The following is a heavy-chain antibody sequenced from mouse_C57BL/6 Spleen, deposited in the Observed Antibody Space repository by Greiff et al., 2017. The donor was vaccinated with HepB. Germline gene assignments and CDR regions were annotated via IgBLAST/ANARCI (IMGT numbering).Heavy chain of an antibody. Sequence: VHVKQSGAELVKPGASVKLSCTASGFNIKDYYMHWVKQRTEQGLGWIGRIDPEDGETKYAPKFQGKATITADTSSNTAYLQLSSLTSDDTAVYYCARGGSLYYYAMDYWGQGTSVTVSS. J-gene: IGHJ4*01. D-gene: IGHD1-1*01. CDR2: IDPEDGET. CDR3: ARGGSLYYYAMDY. V-gene: IGHV14-2*01. CDR1: GFNIKDYY.